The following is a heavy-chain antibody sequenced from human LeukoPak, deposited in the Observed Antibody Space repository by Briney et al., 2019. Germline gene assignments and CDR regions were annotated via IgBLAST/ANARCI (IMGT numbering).Heavy chain of an antibody. J-gene: IGHJ4*02. CDR1: GFTFSRYW. D-gene: IGHD4-17*01. CDR3: ALQPYGNEYYFDY. CDR2: ISSSGSTI. V-gene: IGHV3-48*04. Sequence: GGSLRLSCAASGFTFSRYWMHWVRQAPGKGLEWVSYISSSGSTIYYADSVKGRFTISRDNAKNSLYLQMNSLRAEDTAVYYCALQPYGNEYYFDYWGQGTLVTVSS.